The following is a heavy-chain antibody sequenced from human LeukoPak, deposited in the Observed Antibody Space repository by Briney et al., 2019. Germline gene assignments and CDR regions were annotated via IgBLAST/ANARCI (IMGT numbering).Heavy chain of an antibody. CDR1: GNSISGFY. V-gene: IGHV4-59*01. CDR3: ARDLASFYGMDV. CDR2: IYNGGST. J-gene: IGHJ6*02. Sequence: PSETLSLTCTVSGNSISGFYWSWIRQPPGKGLEWIGFIYNGGSTNYNPSLKSRVTISVDTSKNQFSLKLSSVTAADTAVYYCARDLASFYGMDVWGQGTTVTVSS.